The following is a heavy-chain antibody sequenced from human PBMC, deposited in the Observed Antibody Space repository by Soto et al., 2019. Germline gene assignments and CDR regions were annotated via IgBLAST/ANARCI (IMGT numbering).Heavy chain of an antibody. D-gene: IGHD2-15*01. Sequence: QVQLVESGGGVVQPGRSLRLSCAASGFTFSIYDIHWVRQAPGRGLEWVAVIRYDGSNKSYADSVKGRFTISRDNSKNTLYLQMDSRRAEDTAVYYCARNIRLPSSGSRFPHFHYYGMDVWGQGTTVTVSS. CDR3: ARNIRLPSSGSRFPHFHYYGMDV. CDR1: GFTFSIYD. J-gene: IGHJ6*02. V-gene: IGHV3-33*03. CDR2: IRYDGSNK.